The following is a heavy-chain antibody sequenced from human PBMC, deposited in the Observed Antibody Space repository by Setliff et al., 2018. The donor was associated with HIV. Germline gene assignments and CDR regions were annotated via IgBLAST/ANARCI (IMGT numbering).Heavy chain of an antibody. D-gene: IGHD3-22*01. J-gene: IGHJ5*02. Sequence: ASVKVSCKASGFTFTSYDINWVRQATGQGLEWMGWMNPNSGNTGYAQKFQGRVTMTRNTSISTAYMELSSLRSEDTAVYYCARGRRPITMIVVVTLDPLGQGTLVTVSS. CDR3: ARGRRPITMIVVVTLDP. CDR2: MNPNSGNT. V-gene: IGHV1-8*02. CDR1: GFTFTSYD.